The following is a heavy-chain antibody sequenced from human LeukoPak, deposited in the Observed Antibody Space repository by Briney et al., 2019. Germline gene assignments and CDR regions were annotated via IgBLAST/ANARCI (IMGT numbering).Heavy chain of an antibody. D-gene: IGHD1-26*01. V-gene: IGHV4-34*01. CDR3: ARGRRGSGSYYQPYDY. J-gene: IGHJ4*02. CDR1: GGSFSGYY. Sequence: SETLSLTCAVYGGSFSGYYWSWIRQPPGKGLEWIGEINHSGSTNYNPSLKSRVTISVDTSKNQFSLKLSSVTAADTAVYYCARGRRGSGSYYQPYDYWGQGTLVTVSS. CDR2: INHSGST.